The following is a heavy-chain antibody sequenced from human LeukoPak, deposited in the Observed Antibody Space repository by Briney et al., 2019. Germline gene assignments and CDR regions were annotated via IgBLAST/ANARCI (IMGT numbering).Heavy chain of an antibody. CDR3: ARDHDSSGYYNWFDP. J-gene: IGHJ5*02. Sequence: SETLSLTCTVSGGSISSYYWSWIRQPPGKGLEWIGYIYYSGSTNYNPSLKSRVTISVDRSKNQFSLKLSSVTAADTAVYYCARDHDSSGYYNWFDPWGQGTLVTVSS. CDR1: GGSISSYY. D-gene: IGHD3-22*01. CDR2: IYYSGST. V-gene: IGHV4-59*12.